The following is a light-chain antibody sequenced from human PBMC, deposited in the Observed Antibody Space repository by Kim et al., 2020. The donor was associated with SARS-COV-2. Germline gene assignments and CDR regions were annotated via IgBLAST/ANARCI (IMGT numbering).Light chain of an antibody. Sequence: AAVGDRVTITCRASQSISSWLAWYKQKPGKAPKLLSYDASSVESGVPSRFSGSGSGTEFTLTISSLQPDDFATYYCQQYNSYSVTFGQGTKVEIK. CDR2: DAS. CDR1: QSISSW. CDR3: QQYNSYSVT. V-gene: IGKV1-5*01. J-gene: IGKJ1*01.